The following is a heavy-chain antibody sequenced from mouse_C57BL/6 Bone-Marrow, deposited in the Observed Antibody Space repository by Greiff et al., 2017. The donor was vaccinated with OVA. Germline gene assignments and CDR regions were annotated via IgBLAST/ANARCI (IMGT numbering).Heavy chain of an antibody. V-gene: IGHV5-6*01. D-gene: IGHD1-1*01. Sequence: EVMLVESGGDLVKPGGSPKLSCAASGFTFSSYGMSWVRQTPDKRLEWVATISSGGSYTYYPDSVKGRFTISRDNAKNTLYLQMSSLKSEDTAMYYCARHGDYGSFFDYWGQGTTLTVSS. CDR3: ARHGDYGSFFDY. CDR2: ISSGGSYT. J-gene: IGHJ2*01. CDR1: GFTFSSYG.